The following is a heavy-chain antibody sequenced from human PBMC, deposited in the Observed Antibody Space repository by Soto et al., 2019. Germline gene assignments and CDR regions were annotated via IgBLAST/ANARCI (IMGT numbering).Heavy chain of an antibody. CDR1: GGSISSYY. V-gene: IGHV4-59*01. CDR2: IYYSGST. CDR3: ARGPPDWSGYPMSDY. J-gene: IGHJ4*02. D-gene: IGHD3-3*01. Sequence: SETLSLTCTVSGGSISSYYWSWIRQPPGKGLEWIGYIYYSGSTNYNPSLKSRVTISVDTSKNQFSLKLSSVTAADTAVYYCARGPPDWSGYPMSDYWGQGTLVTVSS.